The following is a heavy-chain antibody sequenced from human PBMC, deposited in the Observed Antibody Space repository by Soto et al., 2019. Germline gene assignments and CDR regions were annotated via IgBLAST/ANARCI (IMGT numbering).Heavy chain of an antibody. CDR1: GFTFSSYG. CDR2: IWYDGSNK. J-gene: IGHJ4*02. D-gene: IGHD3-22*01. CDR3: ARVYYDSSGYPDY. Sequence: GGSLRLSCAASGFTFSSYGMHWVRQAPGKGLEWVAVIWYDGSNKYYADSVKGRFTISRDNSKNTLYLQMNSLRADDTAVYYCARVYYDSSGYPDYWGQGTLVTVPQ. V-gene: IGHV3-33*01.